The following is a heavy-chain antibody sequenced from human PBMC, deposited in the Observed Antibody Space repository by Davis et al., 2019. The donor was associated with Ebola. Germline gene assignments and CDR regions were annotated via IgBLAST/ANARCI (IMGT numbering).Heavy chain of an antibody. V-gene: IGHV3-7*03. CDR1: GFTVNNNF. CDR2: IKQDGSEK. D-gene: IGHD3-3*01. Sequence: GGSLRLSCAASGFTVNNNFMSWVRQAPGKGLEWVANIKQDGSEKYYVDSVKGRFTISRDNAKNSLYLQMNSLRAEDTAVYYCAREFGVVTPWGQGTLVTVSS. CDR3: AREFGVVTP. J-gene: IGHJ5*02.